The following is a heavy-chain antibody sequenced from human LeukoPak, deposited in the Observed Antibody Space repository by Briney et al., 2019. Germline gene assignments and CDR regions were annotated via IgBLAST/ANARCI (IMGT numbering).Heavy chain of an antibody. CDR2: INAGNGNT. CDR1: GYTFTSYA. V-gene: IGHV1-3*01. D-gene: IGHD3-3*01. Sequence: ASVKVSCTASGYTFTSYAMHWVRQAPGQRLEWMGWINAGNGNTKYSQKFQGRVTTTRDTSASTAYMELSSLRSEDTAVYYCARDFQSYDFWSGTLSYWGQGTLVTVSS. CDR3: ARDFQSYDFWSGTLSY. J-gene: IGHJ4*02.